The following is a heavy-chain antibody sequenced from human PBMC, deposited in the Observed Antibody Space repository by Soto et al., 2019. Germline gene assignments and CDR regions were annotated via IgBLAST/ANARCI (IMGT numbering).Heavy chain of an antibody. CDR1: GFTFSSYA. Sequence: DVHLVESGGGLVQPGGSLRLSCAASGFTFSSYAMHWVRQAPGKGLEYVSGISDNGGSTFYANSVKGRFIISRDNSRNTLYLQMGSLRAEDMALYYCARSGQQQLVRAWFDPWGQGTLVTVSS. CDR3: ARSGQQQLVRAWFDP. CDR2: ISDNGGST. J-gene: IGHJ5*02. D-gene: IGHD6-13*01. V-gene: IGHV3-64*01.